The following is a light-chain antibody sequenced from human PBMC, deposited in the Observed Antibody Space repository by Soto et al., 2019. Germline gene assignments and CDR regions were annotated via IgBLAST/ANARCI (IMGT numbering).Light chain of an antibody. Sequence: ETVLTQSPGTLSLSPGERATLSCRASQSVSSNYLAWYQQKPGQAPRLIIYDTSNRATGIPARFSGTGSGTDFALTISSVEPEDFAVYFCQHRTNWPRTFGQGTKLDIK. V-gene: IGKV3D-20*02. CDR2: DTS. CDR1: QSVSSNY. J-gene: IGKJ2*01. CDR3: QHRTNWPRT.